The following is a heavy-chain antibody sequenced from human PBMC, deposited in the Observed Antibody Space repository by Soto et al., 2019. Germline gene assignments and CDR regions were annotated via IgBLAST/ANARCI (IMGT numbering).Heavy chain of an antibody. CDR2: ISSSSSYI. CDR1: GFTFSSYS. CDR3: ARASSSGYYGIDY. V-gene: IGHV3-21*01. J-gene: IGHJ4*02. Sequence: PGGSLRLSCAASGFTFSSYSMNWVRQAPGKGLEWVSSISSSSSYIYYADSVKGRFTISRDNATNSLYLQMNSLKAEGTAVYYCARASSSGYYGIDYWGQGTLVTVSS. D-gene: IGHD3-22*01.